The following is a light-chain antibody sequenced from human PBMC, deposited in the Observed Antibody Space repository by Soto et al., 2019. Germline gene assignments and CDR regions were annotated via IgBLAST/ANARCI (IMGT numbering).Light chain of an antibody. CDR3: LQRAAWPWT. J-gene: IGKJ1*01. CDR1: QSIGNY. Sequence: EIVLTQAPATLSLSPGERATLSCRASQSIGNYIAWYQQKPGQAPRLLVYDVFNRATGIPARFSGSGSGTDFTLTISSPEPEDFAVYYCLQRAAWPWTFGQGTKVEVK. V-gene: IGKV3-11*01. CDR2: DVF.